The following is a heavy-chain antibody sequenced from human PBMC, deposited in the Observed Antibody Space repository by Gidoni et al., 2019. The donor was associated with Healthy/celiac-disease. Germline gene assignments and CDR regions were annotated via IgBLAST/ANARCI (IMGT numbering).Heavy chain of an antibody. CDR1: GGTFSSYA. CDR2: IIPIFGIA. J-gene: IGHJ6*02. V-gene: IGHV1-69*17. D-gene: IGHD4-17*01. CDR3: AREGYGEPLMGYYYGMDV. Sequence: QVQLVQSGAEVKKPGSSVKVSCKASGGTFSSYAISWVRQAPGQGLEWMGGIIPIFGIANYAQKFQGRVTITADKSTSTDYMELSSLRSEDTAVYYCAREGYGEPLMGYYYGMDVWGQGTTVTVSS.